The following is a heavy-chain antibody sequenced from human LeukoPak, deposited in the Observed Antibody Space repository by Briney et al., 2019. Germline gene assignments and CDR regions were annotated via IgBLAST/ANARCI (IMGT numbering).Heavy chain of an antibody. CDR2: ISTNGGTT. V-gene: IGHV3-64*02. Sequence: GGSLRLSCAASGFTFSEYNMHWVRQAPGKGLEYVSAISTNGGTTHYADPVKGRFTISRDDSKSTLDLQMGSLRHEDLAVYYCARGFRFYGSGIDYWGQGTLVIV. J-gene: IGHJ4*02. CDR3: ARGFRFYGSGIDY. D-gene: IGHD3-10*01. CDR1: GFTFSEYN.